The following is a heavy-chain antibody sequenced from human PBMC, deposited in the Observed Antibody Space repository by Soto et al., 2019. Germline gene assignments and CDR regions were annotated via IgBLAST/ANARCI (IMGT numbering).Heavy chain of an antibody. V-gene: IGHV3-30*18. CDR2: ISYDGSNK. J-gene: IGHJ5*02. Sequence: GGSLRLSCAASGFTFSSYGMHWVRQAPGKGLEWVAVISYDGSNKYYADSVKGRFTISRNNSKNTLYLQMNSLRAEDTAVYYCANDAGNNWFDPWGQGTLVTVSS. CDR3: ANDAGNNWFDP. CDR1: GFTFSSYG.